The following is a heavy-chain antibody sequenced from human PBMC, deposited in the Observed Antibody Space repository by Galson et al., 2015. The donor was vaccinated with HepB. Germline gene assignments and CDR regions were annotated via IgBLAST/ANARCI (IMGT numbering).Heavy chain of an antibody. D-gene: IGHD2-2*01. CDR1: GFTFSNNI. CDR2: INSDGTYI. Sequence: LSCAVSGFTFSNNIMAWVRQAPGKGLEWVASINSDGTYIYYADSLRGRFTISRDNAKNSLFLQMNSLRADETAVYYCARSLVPRYFDFWGQGTLVTVSS. CDR3: ARSLVPRYFDF. J-gene: IGHJ4*02. V-gene: IGHV3-21*01.